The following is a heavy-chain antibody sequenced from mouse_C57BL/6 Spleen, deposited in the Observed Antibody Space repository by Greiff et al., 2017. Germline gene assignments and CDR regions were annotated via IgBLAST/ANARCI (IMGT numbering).Heavy chain of an antibody. J-gene: IGHJ3*01. CDR2: INPNDVTT. Sequence: VQLQQSGPELVKPGASVKISCKASGYSFTDYNMNWVKQSNGKSLEWIGVINPNDVTTSYNQKFKGKATLTVDKSSSTAYLQLHSLTSEDSSVCYFARDATTGDFAYWGQGTLVTVSA. V-gene: IGHV1-39*01. CDR3: ARDATTGDFAY. CDR1: GYSFTDYN. D-gene: IGHD1-1*01.